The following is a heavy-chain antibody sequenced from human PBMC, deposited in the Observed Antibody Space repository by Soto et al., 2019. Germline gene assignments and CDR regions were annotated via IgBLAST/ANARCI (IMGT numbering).Heavy chain of an antibody. CDR3: ARAAPFIVLVPAAVSFNEDYYYYGMDV. Sequence: SETLSLTCPVSGGSVSSGSYYWSWIRQPPGKGLEWIGYIYYSGSTNYNPSLKSRVTISVDTSKNQFSLKLSSVTAADTAVYYCARAAPFIVLVPAAVSFNEDYYYYGMDVWGQGTTVTSP. D-gene: IGHD2-2*01. CDR1: GGSVSSGSYY. CDR2: IYYSGST. J-gene: IGHJ6*02. V-gene: IGHV4-61*01.